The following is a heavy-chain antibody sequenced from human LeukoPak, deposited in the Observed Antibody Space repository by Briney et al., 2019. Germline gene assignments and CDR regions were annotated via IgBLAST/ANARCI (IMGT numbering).Heavy chain of an antibody. Sequence: PSETLSLTCTVSGGSISSYYWSWIRQSPGKGLEWIGYIYTSGSTNYNPSLKSRVTISVDTSKNQFSLKLSSVTAADTAVYYCARRHPGTLGPTYDYWGQGTLVTVSS. V-gene: IGHV4-4*09. CDR3: ARRHPGTLGPTYDY. D-gene: IGHD1-7*01. CDR1: GGSISSYY. J-gene: IGHJ4*02. CDR2: IYTSGST.